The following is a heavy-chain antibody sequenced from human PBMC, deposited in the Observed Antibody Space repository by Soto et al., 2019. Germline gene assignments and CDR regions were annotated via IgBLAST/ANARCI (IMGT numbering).Heavy chain of an antibody. CDR2: IYYSGST. CDR1: GGSISSGGYY. Sequence: QVQLQESGPGLVKPSQTLSLTCTVSGGSISSGGYYWSWIRQHPGKGLEWIGYIYYSGSTSYNPSLKSRVTISVDTSKNQLSLKLSSVTAADTAVYYCARDTYYYDSSGPPVDAFDIWGQGTMVTVSS. CDR3: ARDTYYYDSSGPPVDAFDI. D-gene: IGHD3-22*01. V-gene: IGHV4-31*03. J-gene: IGHJ3*02.